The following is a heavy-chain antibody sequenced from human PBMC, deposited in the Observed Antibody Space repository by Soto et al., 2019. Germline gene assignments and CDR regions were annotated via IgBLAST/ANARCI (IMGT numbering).Heavy chain of an antibody. CDR3: ARGRLGSGSYYKYYFDY. D-gene: IGHD3-10*01. CDR1: GGSCSGYY. CDR2: INHSGST. V-gene: IGHV4-34*01. Sequence: ASETLSLTCAVYGGSCSGYYWSWIRQPPGKGLEWIGEINHSGSTNYNPSLKSRVTISVDTSKNQFSLKLSSVTAADTAVYYCARGRLGSGSYYKYYFDYWGQGTLVTVSS. J-gene: IGHJ4*02.